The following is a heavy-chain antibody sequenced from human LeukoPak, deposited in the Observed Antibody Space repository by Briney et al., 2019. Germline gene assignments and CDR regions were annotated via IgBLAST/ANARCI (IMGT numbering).Heavy chain of an antibody. V-gene: IGHV3-23*01. Sequence: GGSLRPSCAASGFTFSSYAMSWVRQAPGKGLECISGFSGSGGSTYYADSVKGRFTISRDNSKNTLYLQMNSLRAEDTAVYYCARDPYSGSYSDCYYYYMDVWGKGTTVTVSS. CDR1: GFTFSSYA. J-gene: IGHJ6*03. CDR3: ARDPYSGSYSDCYYYYMDV. D-gene: IGHD1-26*01. CDR2: FSGSGGST.